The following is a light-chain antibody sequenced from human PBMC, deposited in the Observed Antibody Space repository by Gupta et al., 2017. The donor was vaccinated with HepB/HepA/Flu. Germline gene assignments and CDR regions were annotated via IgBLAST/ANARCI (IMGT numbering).Light chain of an antibody. V-gene: IGKV1-39*01. CDR2: DAS. J-gene: IGKJ5*01. Sequence: DIQMTQSPSSLSESVGDRVTITCRASQSISSYLNWYQQKPGKVPKLLIYDASRVKSGVPSRFSGSGSGTDFTLTISSRQPEDFATYYCQQSYSAPITFGQGTRLEIK. CDR3: QQSYSAPIT. CDR1: QSISSY.